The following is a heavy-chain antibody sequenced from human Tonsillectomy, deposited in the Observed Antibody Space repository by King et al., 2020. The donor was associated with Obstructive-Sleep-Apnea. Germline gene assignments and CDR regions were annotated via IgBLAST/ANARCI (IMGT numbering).Heavy chain of an antibody. J-gene: IGHJ3*02. CDR2: MSPSSGIT. CDR1: GYTFTSYD. Sequence: QLVQSGAEVKKPGASVKVSCKASGYTFTSYDINWVRQATGRGLEWMAWMSPSSGITAHSQKFQGRVTMTRSASNSTAYMDLSSLQSEDTAVYYCARSKGHGAFDIWGQGTMVIVSS. CDR3: ARSKGHGAFDI. V-gene: IGHV1-8*01.